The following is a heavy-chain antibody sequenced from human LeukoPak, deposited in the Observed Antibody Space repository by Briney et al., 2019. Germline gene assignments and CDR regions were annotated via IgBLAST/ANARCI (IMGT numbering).Heavy chain of an antibody. CDR3: ARVAVAGVGYYYYYYMDV. V-gene: IGHV4-4*07. J-gene: IGHJ6*03. D-gene: IGHD6-19*01. CDR2: IYTSGST. CDR1: GGSISSYY. Sequence: PSETLSLTCTVSGGSISSYYWSWIRQPAGKGLEWIGRIYTSGSTNYNSSLKSRVTMSVDTSKNQFSLKLSSVTAADTAVYYCARVAVAGVGYYYYYYMDVWGKGTTVTVSS.